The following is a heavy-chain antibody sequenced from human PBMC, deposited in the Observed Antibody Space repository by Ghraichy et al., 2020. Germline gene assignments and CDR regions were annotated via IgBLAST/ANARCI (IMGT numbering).Heavy chain of an antibody. CDR1: GFSLSTSGVG. D-gene: IGHD3-3*01. Sequence: SGPTLVKPTQTLTLTCTFSGFSLSTSGVGVGWIRQPPGKALEWLALIYWNDDKRYSPSLKSRLTITKDTSKNQVVLTMTNMDPVDTATYYCAHTGDYDFWSGHFDYWGQGTLVTVSS. CDR3: AHTGDYDFWSGHFDY. V-gene: IGHV2-5*01. CDR2: IYWNDDK. J-gene: IGHJ4*02.